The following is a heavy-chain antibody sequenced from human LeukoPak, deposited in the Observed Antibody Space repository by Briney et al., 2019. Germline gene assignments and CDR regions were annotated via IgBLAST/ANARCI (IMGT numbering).Heavy chain of an antibody. D-gene: IGHD2-2*02. J-gene: IGHJ5*02. Sequence: SVKVSCKASGGTFSGYAISWVRQAPGQGLEWMGGIIPIFGTANYAQTFQGRVTITVDESTSTAYMELSSLRSEDTAVYYCARDRNPSDIVVVPAAIDAGWFDPWGQGTLVTVSS. V-gene: IGHV1-69*13. CDR2: IIPIFGTA. CDR3: ARDRNPSDIVVVPAAIDAGWFDP. CDR1: GGTFSGYA.